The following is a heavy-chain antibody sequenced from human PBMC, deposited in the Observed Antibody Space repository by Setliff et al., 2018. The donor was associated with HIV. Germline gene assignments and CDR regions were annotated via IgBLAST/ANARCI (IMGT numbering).Heavy chain of an antibody. CDR1: GGSFSGYY. CDR2: INHSGST. V-gene: IGHV4-34*01. Sequence: PSETLSLTCAVYGGSFSGYYWSWIRQPPGKGLEWIGEINHSGSTNYNPSLKTRVTISVDTSRNQFSLKLSSVTAADTAVYYCATSTVAGLFDYWGQGALVTVPQ. CDR3: ATSTVAGLFDY. J-gene: IGHJ4*02. D-gene: IGHD6-19*01.